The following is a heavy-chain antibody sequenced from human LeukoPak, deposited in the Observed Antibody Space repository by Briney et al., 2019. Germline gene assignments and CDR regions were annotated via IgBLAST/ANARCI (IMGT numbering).Heavy chain of an antibody. CDR2: IYHTGST. D-gene: IGHD3-3*02. CDR3: ARDISISWFYS. Sequence: PSETLSLTCTVSGASISSDSNYWAWVRQPPGKRLQWIGSIYHTGSTFYNPSLMSRVSISIDSSKNQFSLKLSSVTVADTALYYCARDISISWFYSWGQGTLVSVSS. CDR1: GASISSDSNY. V-gene: IGHV4-39*07. J-gene: IGHJ5*01.